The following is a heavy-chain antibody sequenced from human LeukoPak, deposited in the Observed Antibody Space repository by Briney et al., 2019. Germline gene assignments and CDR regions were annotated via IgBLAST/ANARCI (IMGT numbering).Heavy chain of an antibody. Sequence: QPGGSLRLSCAASGFTVSRNYMSWVRQAPGKGLEWVSVIYSGASTYYTDSVKGRFTISRDTSKNTVYLQMDSLRAEDTAVYYCARGPYSSTWNTVDYWGQGTRVTVSS. D-gene: IGHD6-13*01. J-gene: IGHJ4*02. CDR1: GFTVSRNY. V-gene: IGHV3-66*01. CDR2: IYSGAST. CDR3: ARGPYSSTWNTVDY.